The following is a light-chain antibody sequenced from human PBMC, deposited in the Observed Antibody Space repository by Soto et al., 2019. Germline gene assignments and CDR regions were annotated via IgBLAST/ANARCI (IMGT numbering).Light chain of an antibody. CDR3: QHYCSSPPYA. V-gene: IGKV3-20*01. J-gene: IGKJ2*01. CDR1: QSLSSSD. Sequence: EVVLTQSPGTLSLSPGQRATLSCRASQSLSSSDFAWYQQKPGQAPGLVSYGASSRATGIRDRFSGSGSGTDVSLTNSSLEREDFAGYYCQHYCSSPPYAFGQGTKLEIK. CDR2: GAS.